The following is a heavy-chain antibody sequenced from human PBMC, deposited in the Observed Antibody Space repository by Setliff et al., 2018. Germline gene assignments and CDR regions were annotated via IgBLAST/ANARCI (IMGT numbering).Heavy chain of an antibody. CDR2: IYYSGST. CDR3: ARAPQYSNFWYALSWFDP. J-gene: IGHJ5*02. D-gene: IGHD3-3*01. CDR1: GGSISSSSYY. Sequence: PSETLSLTCTVSGGSISSSSYYWGWIRQPPGKGLEWIGSIYYSGSTYYNPSLKSRVTISVDTSKNQVSLKLTSVTAADTAVYYCARAPQYSNFWYALSWFDPWGQGTLVTVSS. V-gene: IGHV4-39*01.